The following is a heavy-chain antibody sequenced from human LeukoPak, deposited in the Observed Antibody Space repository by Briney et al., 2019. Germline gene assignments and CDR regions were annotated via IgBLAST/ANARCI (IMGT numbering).Heavy chain of an antibody. CDR2: IIPIFGTA. Sequence: ASVKVSCKASGGTFSSYAISWVRQAPGQGLEWMGGIIPIFGTANYAQKFQGRVTITTDESTSTAYMELSSLRSEDTAVYYCARDYYGSGSYSFRDPYFDYWGQGTLVTVSS. D-gene: IGHD3-10*01. V-gene: IGHV1-69*05. CDR3: ARDYYGSGSYSFRDPYFDY. CDR1: GGTFSSYA. J-gene: IGHJ4*02.